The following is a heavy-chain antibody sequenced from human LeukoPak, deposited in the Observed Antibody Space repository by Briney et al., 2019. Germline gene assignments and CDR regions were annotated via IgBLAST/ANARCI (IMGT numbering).Heavy chain of an antibody. D-gene: IGHD6-19*01. CDR3: AGVEAVAGTAAN. Sequence: ASVKVSCKASGYTFTSYGISWVRQAPGQGLEWMGWISAYNGNTNYAQKLQGRVTMTTDTSTSTAYMELRSLRSDDTAVYYCAGVEAVAGTAANWGQGTLVTVSS. V-gene: IGHV1-18*01. CDR2: ISAYNGNT. CDR1: GYTFTSYG. J-gene: IGHJ4*02.